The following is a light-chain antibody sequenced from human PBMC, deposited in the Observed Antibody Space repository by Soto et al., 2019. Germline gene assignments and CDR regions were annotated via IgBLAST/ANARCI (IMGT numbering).Light chain of an antibody. CDR2: GAS. Sequence: EILLTQSPGTLSLSPGERATLSCRASQSVRNSYLAWYQQKTGQAPRLLIYGASGRATGIPDRFSGSGSGTDFTLTISRLEPEDFAVYYCQQYGSSPYTVGQGTKLEI. CDR3: QQYGSSPYT. J-gene: IGKJ2*01. V-gene: IGKV3-20*01. CDR1: QSVRNSY.